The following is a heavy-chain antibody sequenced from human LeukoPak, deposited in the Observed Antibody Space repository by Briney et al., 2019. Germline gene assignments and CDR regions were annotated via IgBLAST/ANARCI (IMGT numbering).Heavy chain of an antibody. V-gene: IGHV1-69*13. CDR2: IIPIFGTA. CDR1: GGTFSSYA. J-gene: IGHJ4*02. D-gene: IGHD2-2*01. CDR3: ARVRGKYCSSTSCYSFDY. Sequence: SVKVSCKASGGTFSSYAISWVRRAPGQGLEWMGGIIPIFGTANYAQKFQGRVTITADESTSTAYMELSSLRSEDTAVYYCARVRGKYCSSTSCYSFDYWGQGTLVTVSS.